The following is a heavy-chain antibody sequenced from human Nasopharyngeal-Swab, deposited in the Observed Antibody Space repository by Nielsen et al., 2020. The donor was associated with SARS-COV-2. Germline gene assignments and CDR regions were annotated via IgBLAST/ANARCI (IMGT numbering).Heavy chain of an antibody. V-gene: IGHV3-48*04. CDR2: ISSSSSII. J-gene: IGHJ6*03. Sequence: WIRQPPGKGLEWVSSISSSSSIIDYADSVKGRFTISRDNAKKSLYLQMNSLRAEDTAVYYCASQSYNWNDGHYYYNYYVAVWGKGTTVTVSS. D-gene: IGHD1-1*01. CDR3: ASQSYNWNDGHYYYNYYVAV.